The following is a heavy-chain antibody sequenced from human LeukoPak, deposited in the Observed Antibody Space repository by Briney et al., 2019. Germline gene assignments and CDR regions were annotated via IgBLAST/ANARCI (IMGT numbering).Heavy chain of an antibody. V-gene: IGHV3-9*01. CDR2: ISWNSGSI. CDR3: AKADLYDFWSGRTVDY. D-gene: IGHD3-3*01. J-gene: IGHJ4*02. Sequence: PGGSLRLSCAASGLTFDDYAMHWVRQAPGKGLEWVSGISWNSGSIGYADSVKGRFTISRDNAKNSLYLQMNSLRAEDTALYYCAKADLYDFWSGRTVDYWGQGTLVTVSS. CDR1: GLTFDDYA.